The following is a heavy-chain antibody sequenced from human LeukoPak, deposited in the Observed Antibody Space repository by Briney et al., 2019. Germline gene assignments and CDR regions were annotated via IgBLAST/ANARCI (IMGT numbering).Heavy chain of an antibody. CDR2: IYYNGDT. CDR3: ARHDSWSGSPHINWSDP. D-gene: IGHD3-3*01. V-gene: IGHV4-39*01. CDR1: GASITSGTYY. J-gene: IGHJ5*02. Sequence: SETLSLTCTVSGASITSGTYYWGWIRQPPGKGLEWIGSIYYNGDTHYNPSLKSRVTISLDTSNNQFSLKLSSVTAADTSVYYCARHDSWSGSPHINWSDPWGPGTLCTVSS.